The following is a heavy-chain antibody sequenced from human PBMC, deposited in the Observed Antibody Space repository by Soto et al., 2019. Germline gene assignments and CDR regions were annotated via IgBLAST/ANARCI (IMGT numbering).Heavy chain of an antibody. D-gene: IGHD3-9*01. V-gene: IGHV1-69*13. CDR1: GGTFSSYA. CDR2: IIPIFGTA. J-gene: IGHJ6*02. Sequence: GASVKVSCKASGGTFSSYAISWVRQAPGQGLEWMGGIIPIFGTANYAQKFQGRVTITADESTSTAYMELSSLRSEDTAVYYCATLLRYFDWYYYGMDVWGQGTTVTVSS. CDR3: ATLLRYFDWYYYGMDV.